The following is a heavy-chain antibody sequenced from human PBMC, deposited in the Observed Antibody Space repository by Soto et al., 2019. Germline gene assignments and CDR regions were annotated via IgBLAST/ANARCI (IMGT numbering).Heavy chain of an antibody. J-gene: IGHJ4*02. CDR3: VRDPAAIGRYCSGDDCLPLF. CDR2: TNGVGSER. V-gene: IGHV3-7*01. Sequence: EVQLVESGGGLVQPGGSLRLSCAASGFTFSNFWMGWARQAPGKGLEWVANTNGVGSERHYLDSVRGRFTISRDNARNSLYLQMDSLGAEDTAVYYCVRDPAAIGRYCSGDDCLPLFGGQGTPVTVSS. D-gene: IGHD2-15*01. CDR1: GFTFSNFW.